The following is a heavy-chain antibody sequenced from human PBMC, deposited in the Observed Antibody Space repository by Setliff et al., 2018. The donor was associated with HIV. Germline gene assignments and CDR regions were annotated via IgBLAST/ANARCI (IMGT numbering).Heavy chain of an antibody. Sequence: PGGSLRLSCVASRFTFNDYWMSWVRQAPGKGLEWVANIDLDGSEKNYVESVKGRFTISRDNAENSLYLQMNSLRADDTATYYCARKLRPGHGVDVWGQGTTVTVSS. D-gene: IGHD3-10*01. CDR2: IDLDGSEK. V-gene: IGHV3-7*01. J-gene: IGHJ6*02. CDR3: ARKLRPGHGVDV. CDR1: RFTFNDYW.